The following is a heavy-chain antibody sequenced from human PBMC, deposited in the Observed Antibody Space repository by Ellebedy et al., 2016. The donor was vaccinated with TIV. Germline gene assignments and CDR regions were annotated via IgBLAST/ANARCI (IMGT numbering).Heavy chain of an antibody. D-gene: IGHD3-3*01. Sequence: GESLKISCKGSGYSFTKYWIGWVRQMPGKGLEWMGIIYPDDSDTRYSPSFQGQVTMSADKSASTAYLQWSSLKASDTAMYYCARRPFRSRSLYDYWGQGTLVTVSS. CDR2: IYPDDSDT. J-gene: IGHJ4*02. CDR3: ARRPFRSRSLYDY. CDR1: GYSFTKYW. V-gene: IGHV5-51*01.